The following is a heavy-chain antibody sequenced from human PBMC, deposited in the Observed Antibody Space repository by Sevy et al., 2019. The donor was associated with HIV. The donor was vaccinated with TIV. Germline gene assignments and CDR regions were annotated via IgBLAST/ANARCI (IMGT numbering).Heavy chain of an antibody. CDR1: GFTFSSYW. CDR2: IKQDGSEK. V-gene: IGHV3-7*01. CDR3: ARVWERMTTVTKGYYYGMDV. J-gene: IGHJ6*02. D-gene: IGHD4-17*01. Sequence: GGSLRLSCAASGFTFSSYWMSWVRQAPGKGLEWVANIKQDGSEKYYVDSVKGRFTISRDNAKNSLYLQMNSLRAEDTAVYYGARVWERMTTVTKGYYYGMDVWGQGTTVTVSS.